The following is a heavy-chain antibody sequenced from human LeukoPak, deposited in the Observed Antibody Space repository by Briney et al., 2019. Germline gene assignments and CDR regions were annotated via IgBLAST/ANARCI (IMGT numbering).Heavy chain of an antibody. Sequence: SETLSLTCTVSGDSISSGDYYWSWIRQPPGKGLEWIGYIYYSGSTYYNPSLKSRVTISVDTSKNQFSLKLSSVTAADTAVYYCARESEAARGYFDYWGQGTLVTVSS. D-gene: IGHD6-6*01. J-gene: IGHJ4*02. CDR2: IYYSGST. V-gene: IGHV4-30-4*01. CDR3: ARESEAARGYFDY. CDR1: GDSISSGDYY.